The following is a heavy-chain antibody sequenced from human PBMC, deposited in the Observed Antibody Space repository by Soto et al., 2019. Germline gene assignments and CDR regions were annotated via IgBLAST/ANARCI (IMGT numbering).Heavy chain of an antibody. CDR3: ARHFGYCSSTSCYSNWFDP. J-gene: IGHJ5*02. CDR2: IYHSGST. CDR1: GGSISSSNW. D-gene: IGHD2-2*02. V-gene: IGHV4-4*02. Sequence: SETLSLTCAVSGGSISSSNWWSWVRQSPGKGLEWIGEIYHSGSTNYNPSLKSRVTIPVDKSKNQFSLKLSSVTAADTAVYYCARHFGYCSSTSCYSNWFDPWGQGTLVTVSS.